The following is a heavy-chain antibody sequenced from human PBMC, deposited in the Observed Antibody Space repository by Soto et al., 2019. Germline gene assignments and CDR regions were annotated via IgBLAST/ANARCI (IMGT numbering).Heavy chain of an antibody. V-gene: IGHV3-64*01. J-gene: IGHJ4*02. CDR2: ISSNGGST. Sequence: GGSLRLSCAASGFTFSSYAMHWVRQAPGKGLEYVSAISSNGGSTYYANSVKGRFTISRDNSKNTLYLQMGSLRAEDMAVYYCARELVGATPFDYWGQGTLVTVSS. D-gene: IGHD1-26*01. CDR3: ARELVGATPFDY. CDR1: GFTFSSYA.